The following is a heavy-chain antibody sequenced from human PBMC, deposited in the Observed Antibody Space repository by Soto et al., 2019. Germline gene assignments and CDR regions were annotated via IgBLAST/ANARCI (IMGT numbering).Heavy chain of an antibody. CDR1: GFTFSNYL. J-gene: IGHJ4*02. V-gene: IGHV3-74*01. CDR2: IDSDGSDT. D-gene: IGHD5-12*01. Sequence: GGSLRLSCAASGFTFSNYLMHWVRQGPGKGPVWVSRIDSDGSDTIYADSVKGRFTISRDNAKNTLFLQMHSLRAEDMGVYYCARDGYIGFDYWGQGTLVTV. CDR3: ARDGYIGFDY.